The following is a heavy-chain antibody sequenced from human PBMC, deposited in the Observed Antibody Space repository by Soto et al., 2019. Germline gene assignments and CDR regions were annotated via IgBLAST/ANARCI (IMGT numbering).Heavy chain of an antibody. J-gene: IGHJ5*02. D-gene: IGHD2-21*02. CDR1: GGTVASSHW. CDR3: AREIVTAGGNNYFDP. Sequence: PSETLSLTCGVSGGTVASSHWWSWVLQSPGRGLQWIGNVYHTGDTNFNPSLQSRVTFSVDKSNNQFSLRLTSVTAADTAVYFCAREIVTAGGNNYFDPWGPGTLVTVSS. CDR2: VYHTGDT. V-gene: IGHV4-4*02.